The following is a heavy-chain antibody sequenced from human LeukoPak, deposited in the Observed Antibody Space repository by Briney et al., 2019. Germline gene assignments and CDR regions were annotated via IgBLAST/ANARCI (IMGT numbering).Heavy chain of an antibody. J-gene: IGHJ5*02. V-gene: IGHV1-8*03. CDR2: MNPNRGNT. CDR1: GYTFTSYD. CDR3: ARGPSVWFDP. D-gene: IGHD2-2*01. Sequence: ASVRVSCKASGYTFTSYDINWVRQAPGQGREWMGWMNPNRGNTGYAQKFQGRVTITRNTSISTAYMELSSLRSEDTAVYYCARGPSVWFDPWGQGTLVTVSS.